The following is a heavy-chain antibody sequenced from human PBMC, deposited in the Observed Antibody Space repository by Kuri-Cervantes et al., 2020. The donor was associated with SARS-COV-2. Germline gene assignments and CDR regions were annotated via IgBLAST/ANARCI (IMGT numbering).Heavy chain of an antibody. CDR3: ARGGSSGWSQLEY. V-gene: IGHV3-30*04. CDR2: ISYDGSNK. CDR1: GFTFSSYA. D-gene: IGHD6-19*01. Sequence: GESLKISCAASGFTFSSYAMHWVRQAPGKGLEWVAVISYDGSNKYYADSVKGRFTISRDNSKNTLYLQMNSLRAEDTAVYYCARGGSSGWSQLEYWGQGILVTVSS. J-gene: IGHJ4*02.